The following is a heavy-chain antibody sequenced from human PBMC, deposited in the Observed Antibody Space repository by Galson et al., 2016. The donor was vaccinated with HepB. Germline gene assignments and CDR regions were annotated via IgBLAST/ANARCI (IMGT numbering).Heavy chain of an antibody. CDR1: GFFFSGRA. J-gene: IGHJ4*02. D-gene: IGHD4/OR15-4a*01. CDR2: INNGAATT. Sequence: SLRLSCAASGFFFSGRAMSWVRQAPGKGLEWVSGINNGAATTGYAASVKGRFTISRDNSKNTLYLQINRLRTEDTAVYYCARDDYSGGRGSPDYWGQGTLVTVSS. CDR3: ARDDYSGGRGSPDY. V-gene: IGHV3-23*01.